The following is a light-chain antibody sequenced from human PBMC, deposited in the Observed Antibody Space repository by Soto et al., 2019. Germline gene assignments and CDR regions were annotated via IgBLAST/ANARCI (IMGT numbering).Light chain of an antibody. V-gene: IGLV1-47*01. J-gene: IGLJ3*02. Sequence: QSVLTQPPSASGTPGQRVTISCSGSSSNIGSNYVYWYQQLPGTAPKLLIYRSNQRPSGVPDRFSGSKSGTSASLAISGLRSEDEADYYCAAWDDSLSAWVFGGGTKVTV. CDR1: SSNIGSNY. CDR2: RSN. CDR3: AAWDDSLSAWV.